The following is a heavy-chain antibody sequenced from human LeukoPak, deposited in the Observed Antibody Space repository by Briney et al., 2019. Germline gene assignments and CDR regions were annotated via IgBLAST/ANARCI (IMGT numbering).Heavy chain of an antibody. Sequence: SVKVSCKASGGTXSTYGISWVRQAPGQGLEWMGGIIPIVGTAHYAQKFQGRVTITADESTSTAYMELSSLRSEDTAVYYCARGYALYSGRYIDFDYWGQGTLVTVSS. CDR1: GGTXSTYG. D-gene: IGHD1-26*01. J-gene: IGHJ4*02. CDR3: ARGYALYSGRYIDFDY. CDR2: IIPIVGTA. V-gene: IGHV1-69*13.